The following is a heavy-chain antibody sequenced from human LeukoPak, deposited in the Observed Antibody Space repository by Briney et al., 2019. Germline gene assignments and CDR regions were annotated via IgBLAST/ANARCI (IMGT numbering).Heavy chain of an antibody. CDR3: ARAGVCTTTSCDGGIDY. CDR1: GFTFDDYG. CDR2: ISTTSNYI. D-gene: IGHD2-2*01. J-gene: IGHJ4*02. Sequence: NPGGSLRLSCAASGFTFDDYGMSWVRQAPGKGLEWVSFISTTSNYIYYADSVKGRFTISRDNAKNSLYLQMNSLRGEDAALYYCARAGVCTTTSCDGGIDYWGQGTLVTVSS. V-gene: IGHV3-21*06.